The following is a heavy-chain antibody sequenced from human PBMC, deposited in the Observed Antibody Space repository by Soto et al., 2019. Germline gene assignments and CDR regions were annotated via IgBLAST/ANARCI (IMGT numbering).Heavy chain of an antibody. D-gene: IGHD4-17*01. Sequence: GGSLRLSCDGPGFSFNNYAMSWVRQAPRKELEWVSTISASGGSTSYADSASGRFTISRDSSKSTLFLQMNSLRVEDTAVYFCSKPTAVTTPYYYPDIDVWGQGATVTV. CDR3: SKPTAVTTPYYYPDIDV. CDR2: ISASGGST. J-gene: IGHJ6*02. V-gene: IGHV3-23*01. CDR1: GFSFNNYA.